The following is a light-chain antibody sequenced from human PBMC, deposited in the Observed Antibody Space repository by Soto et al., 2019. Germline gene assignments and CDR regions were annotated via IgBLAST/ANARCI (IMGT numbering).Light chain of an antibody. CDR2: AAS. V-gene: IGKV1-39*01. Sequence: DIQLTQSPSFLSASVGDRVTITCRASQGISSYLAWYQQKPGKAPKLLIYAASSLQSGVPSRFSGTGSGTDFTLTISSLQPEDFATYYCQRSYITPWTFGQGTKVDIK. J-gene: IGKJ1*01. CDR1: QGISSY. CDR3: QRSYITPWT.